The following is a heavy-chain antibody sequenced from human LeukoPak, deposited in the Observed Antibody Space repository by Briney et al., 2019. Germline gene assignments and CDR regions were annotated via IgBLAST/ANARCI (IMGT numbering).Heavy chain of an antibody. Sequence: PGGSLRLSCAASGLTFSFYSMNWVRQAPGKGLEWISSISSSSNYIYYADSVKGRFTISRDNAKNSLYLQMNSLRADDTAMYYCARDLHGESCTTPNCSWGQGTLVTVSS. CDR2: ISSSSNYI. CDR1: GLTFSFYS. D-gene: IGHD3-10*01. J-gene: IGHJ4*02. CDR3: ARDLHGESCTTPNCS. V-gene: IGHV3-21*01.